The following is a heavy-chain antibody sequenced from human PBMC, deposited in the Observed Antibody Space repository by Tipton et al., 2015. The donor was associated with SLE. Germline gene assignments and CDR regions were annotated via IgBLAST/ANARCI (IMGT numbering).Heavy chain of an antibody. D-gene: IGHD2/OR15-2a*01. CDR3: ARGKYYFDY. V-gene: IGHV3-74*01. Sequence: SLRLSCAASGFSFSNYWMYWVRQAPGKGLVWVSRINNDGITTNYADSVKGRFTISRDNAKNSLYLQMNSLRAEDTAVYYCARGKYYFDYWGQGALVTVSS. J-gene: IGHJ4*02. CDR1: GFSFSNYW. CDR2: INNDGITT.